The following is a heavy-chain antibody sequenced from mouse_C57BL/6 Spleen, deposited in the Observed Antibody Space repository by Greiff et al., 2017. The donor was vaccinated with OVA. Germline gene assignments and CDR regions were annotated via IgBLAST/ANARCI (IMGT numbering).Heavy chain of an antibody. CDR3: ARLPYGSSVFDY. V-gene: IGHV1-52*01. D-gene: IGHD1-1*01. CDR2: IDPSDSET. CDR1: GYTFTSYW. Sequence: QVQLQQPGAELVRPGSSVKLSCKASGYTFTSYWMHWVKQRPIQGLEWIGNIDPSDSETHYNQKFKDKATLTVDKSSSTAYMQLSSLTSEDSAVYYCARLPYGSSVFDYWGQGTTLTVSS. J-gene: IGHJ2*01.